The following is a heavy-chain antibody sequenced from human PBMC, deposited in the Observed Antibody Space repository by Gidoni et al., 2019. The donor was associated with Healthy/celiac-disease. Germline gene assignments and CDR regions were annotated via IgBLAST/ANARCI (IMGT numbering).Heavy chain of an antibody. CDR3: ARDLGDYYGSGSYPYYGMDV. CDR1: GFTFSNSG. V-gene: IGHV3-74*01. CDR2: INSDGSST. J-gene: IGHJ6*02. D-gene: IGHD3-10*01. Sequence: EVQLVESGGGLVQPGGSLRLSCAASGFTFSNSGMHWVRQASGKGLVWVSRINSDGSSTSYADSVKGRFTISRDNAKNTLYLQMNSLRAEDTAVYYCARDLGDYYGSGSYPYYGMDVWGQGTTVTVSS.